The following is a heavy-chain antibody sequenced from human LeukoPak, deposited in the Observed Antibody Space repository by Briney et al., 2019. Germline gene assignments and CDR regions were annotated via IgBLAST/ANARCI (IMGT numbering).Heavy chain of an antibody. Sequence: GGSLRLSCAASGFTFSSYAMTWVRQAPGKGLEWVSAISGSGSSTYYADSVKGRFTISRDNSKNTLYLQMNSLRAEDTAAYYCAKGSGWPYYFDYWGQGTLVTVSS. D-gene: IGHD6-19*01. CDR1: GFTFSSYA. J-gene: IGHJ4*02. CDR3: AKGSGWPYYFDY. V-gene: IGHV3-23*01. CDR2: ISGSGSST.